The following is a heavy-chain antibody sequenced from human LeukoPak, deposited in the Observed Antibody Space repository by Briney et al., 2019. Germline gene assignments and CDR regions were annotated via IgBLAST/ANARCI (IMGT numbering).Heavy chain of an antibody. J-gene: IGHJ4*02. CDR1: GFTFDDYG. D-gene: IGHD2-2*02. Sequence: RPWGSLRLSCAASGFTFDDYGMSWVRQAPGKGLEWVSGINWNGGSTGYADSVKGRFTISRDNAKNSLYLQMNSLRAEDTALYYCARVRYCSSTSCYIFDYWGQGTLVTVSS. CDR2: INWNGGST. CDR3: ARVRYCSSTSCYIFDY. V-gene: IGHV3-20*04.